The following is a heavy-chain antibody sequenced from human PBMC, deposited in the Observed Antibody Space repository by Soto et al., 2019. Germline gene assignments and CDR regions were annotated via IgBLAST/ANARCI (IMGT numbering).Heavy chain of an antibody. J-gene: IGHJ6*02. V-gene: IGHV2-5*02. Sequence: QITLKESGPTLVKPTQTLTLTCTFSGFSLNTSGVGVGWIRQPPGKALEWLALIYWDDDKRYSPSLKTRLIITKDTSKNLVVLIMTNMDPVDTATYYCAHSKYYYYYGMDVWGQGTTVTVSS. CDR3: AHSKYYYYYGMDV. CDR1: GFSLNTSGVG. CDR2: IYWDDDK.